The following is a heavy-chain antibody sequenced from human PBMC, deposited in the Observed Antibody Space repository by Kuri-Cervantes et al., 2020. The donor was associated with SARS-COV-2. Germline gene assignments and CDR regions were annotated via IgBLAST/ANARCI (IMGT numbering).Heavy chain of an antibody. CDR1: GFTFNTYW. Sequence: GESLKISCAASGFTFNTYWMTWVRQAPGKGLESVANIKQDGSGKYYVDSVKGRFTISRDNAKNSLYLQMNSLRAEDTAVYYCARDCSSPYKYYYYYYMDVWGKGTTVTVSS. V-gene: IGHV3-7*01. J-gene: IGHJ6*03. D-gene: IGHD6-13*01. CDR2: IKQDGSGK. CDR3: ARDCSSPYKYYYYYYMDV.